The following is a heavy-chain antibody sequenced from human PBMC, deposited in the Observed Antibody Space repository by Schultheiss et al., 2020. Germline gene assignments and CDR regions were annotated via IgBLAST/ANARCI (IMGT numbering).Heavy chain of an antibody. J-gene: IGHJ4*02. D-gene: IGHD6-13*01. CDR1: GGSISSGGYY. CDR2: IYYSGST. Sequence: SETLSLTCTVSGGSISSGGYYWSWIRQHPGKGLEWIGYIYYSGSTYYNPSLKSRVTISVDTSKNQFSLKLSSVTAADTAVYYCASQRGAGYSSSWYFFDYCGQGTLVTVSS. CDR3: ASQRGAGYSSSWYFFDY. V-gene: IGHV4-31*03.